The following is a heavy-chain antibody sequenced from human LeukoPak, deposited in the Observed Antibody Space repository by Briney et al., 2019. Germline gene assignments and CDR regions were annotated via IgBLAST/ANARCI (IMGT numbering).Heavy chain of an antibody. V-gene: IGHV1-46*01. CDR1: GYTITNNY. CDR3: ARLMPELGFDY. J-gene: IGHJ4*02. CDR2: INPSGTGT. Sequence: ASVKVSCNASGYTITNNYMHWVRQAPGQGLEWMGVINPSGTGTSYAQKFQGRITMSRDTSTSTVYMELSSLRSDDTAVYYCARLMPELGFDYWGQGTLVTVSS. D-gene: IGHD7-27*01.